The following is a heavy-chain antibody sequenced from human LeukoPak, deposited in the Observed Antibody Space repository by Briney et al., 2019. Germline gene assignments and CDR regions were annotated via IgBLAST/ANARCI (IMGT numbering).Heavy chain of an antibody. D-gene: IGHD3-22*01. Sequence: PETPSLTRSVSGVSICGYYWNWIRPPPRQGLGWIGYIYYTRSTNYNPSLQSRVTISGDTSKKQFSLKLTSLTAADTAVYYCARGSYSFDSSSSPLGPLFDSWGQGTLVTVSS. J-gene: IGHJ4*02. CDR2: IYYTRST. V-gene: IGHV4-59*01. CDR1: GVSICGYY. CDR3: ARGSYSFDSSSSPLGPLFDS.